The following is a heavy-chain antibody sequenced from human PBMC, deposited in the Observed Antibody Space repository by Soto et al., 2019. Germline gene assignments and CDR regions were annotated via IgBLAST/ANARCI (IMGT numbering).Heavy chain of an antibody. Sequence: HLGGSLRLSCAASGFTCVNYWVSWVRQAPGRGLEWVANIKPDGSEKYYVDSVEGRFTISRDNAKYSLYLQMNSLRAEDTAVYYCARDVSYFDCWGQGTLGTVSS. V-gene: IGHV3-7*05. CDR1: GFTCVNYW. CDR3: ARDVSYFDC. J-gene: IGHJ4*02. CDR2: IKPDGSEK.